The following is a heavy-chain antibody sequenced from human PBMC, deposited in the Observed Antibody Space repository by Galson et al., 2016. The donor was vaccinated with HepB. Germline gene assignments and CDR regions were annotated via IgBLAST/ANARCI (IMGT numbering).Heavy chain of an antibody. CDR1: GYRFTSYW. CDR2: IYPGDSDT. Sequence: QSGAEVKKPGESLKISCKASGYRFTSYWIGWVRQMPGKGLEWMGIIYPGDSDTRYSPSFPGKVTISADKSISTAYLQWSGLKASDTAMYFCARPQNYYAGSGDYYPTHFDYWGQGTRVTVSS. CDR3: ARPQNYYAGSGDYYPTHFDY. V-gene: IGHV5-51*01. J-gene: IGHJ4*02. D-gene: IGHD3-10*01.